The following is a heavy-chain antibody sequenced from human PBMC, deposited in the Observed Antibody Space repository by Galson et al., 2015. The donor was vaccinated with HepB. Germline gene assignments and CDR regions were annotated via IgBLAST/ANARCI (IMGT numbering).Heavy chain of an antibody. CDR2: INWDGVLI. CDR3: ARAPKGWGPSDY. V-gene: IGHV3-9*01. J-gene: IGHJ4*02. D-gene: IGHD3-16*01. Sequence: SLRLSCAASGFTFDDYAIHWVRRVPGKGLEWVSGINWDGVLINYPDSVNGRFTVSRDNVKNCLYLQMNDLRPEDTALYFCARAPKGWGPSDYWGQGTLVTVSP. CDR1: GFTFDDYA.